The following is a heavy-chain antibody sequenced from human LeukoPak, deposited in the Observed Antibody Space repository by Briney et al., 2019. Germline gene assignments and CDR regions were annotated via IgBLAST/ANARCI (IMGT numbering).Heavy chain of an antibody. CDR1: GSTFS. Sequence: GGSLRLSCAASGSTFSSFSTYDFNWVRQAAGKGLEWVSYISSSGGTIYYADSVKGRFTVSRDNAANSLYLQMNSLRAEDTAIYYCARDLVSGAYTFDIWGQGTVVTVSS. CDR2: ISSSGGTI. J-gene: IGHJ3*02. D-gene: IGHD3-16*01. CDR3: ARDLVSGAYTFDI. V-gene: IGHV3-48*03.